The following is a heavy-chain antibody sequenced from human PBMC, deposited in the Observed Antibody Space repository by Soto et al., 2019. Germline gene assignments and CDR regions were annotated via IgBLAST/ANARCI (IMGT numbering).Heavy chain of an antibody. V-gene: IGHV6-1*01. CDR2: TYYRSKWYN. D-gene: IGHD6-19*01. Sequence: SQTLSLTCVISGDSVSSNSAAWNWIRQSPSRGLEWLGRTYYRSKWYNDYAVSVKSRITINPDTSKNQFSLQLNSVAPEDTAVYYCARLPIIAVAGIYYYYGMDVWGQGTTVTVSS. CDR3: ARLPIIAVAGIYYYYGMDV. CDR1: GDSVSSNSAA. J-gene: IGHJ6*02.